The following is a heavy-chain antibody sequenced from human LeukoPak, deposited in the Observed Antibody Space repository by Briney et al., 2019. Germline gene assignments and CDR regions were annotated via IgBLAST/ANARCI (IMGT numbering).Heavy chain of an antibody. Sequence: GGSLRLSCAASGFTFSSCAMNWVRQAPGKGLEWVSGISGSGDSTYYADSVKGRFTISRDNSKNTLYLQMNSLRAEDAALYYCARESSSGFFKWGQGTPVTVSS. J-gene: IGHJ4*02. V-gene: IGHV3-23*01. D-gene: IGHD3-22*01. CDR2: ISGSGDST. CDR1: GFTFSSCA. CDR3: ARESSSGFFK.